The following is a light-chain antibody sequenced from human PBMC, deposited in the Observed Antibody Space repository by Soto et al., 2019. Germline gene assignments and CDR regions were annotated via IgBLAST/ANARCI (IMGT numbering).Light chain of an antibody. V-gene: IGLV6-57*02. CDR1: GGSIATNY. CDR3: QSHDSTNVV. CDR2: EDD. J-gene: IGLJ2*01. Sequence: NFVLTQPHCVSESPGKTGTISFTGSGGSIATNYVQWHQQRPGSAPTTVIYEDDKRPSGVPDRFSGSIDRSSNSASLIISGLKTEDEADYYCQSHDSTNVVFGRGTKLTVL.